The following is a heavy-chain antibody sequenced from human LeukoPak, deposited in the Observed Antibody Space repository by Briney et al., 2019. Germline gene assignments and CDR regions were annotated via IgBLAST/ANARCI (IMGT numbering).Heavy chain of an antibody. CDR2: INPNSGGT. Sequence: ASVKVSCKASGYTFTGYYMHWVRQAPGQGLEWMGWINPNSGGTNYAQKFQGRVTMTRDTSISTAYMELSRLRSGDTAVYYCARVEVALGNNWFDPWGQGTLVTVSS. CDR1: GYTFTGYY. CDR3: ARVEVALGNNWFDP. V-gene: IGHV1-2*02. J-gene: IGHJ5*02. D-gene: IGHD6-19*01.